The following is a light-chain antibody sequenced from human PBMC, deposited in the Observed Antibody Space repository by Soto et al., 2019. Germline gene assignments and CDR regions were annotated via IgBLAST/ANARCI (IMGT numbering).Light chain of an antibody. CDR3: QSYDSSLSAVV. CDR1: SSNIGAGYD. J-gene: IGLJ2*01. Sequence: QSVLTQPPSVSGAPGQRVTISCTGSSSNIGAGYDVHWYQQLPGTAPKLLIYGNNNRPSGVPDRFSGSKSGTSASLAITGLQAADEADYYCQSYDSSLSAVVFGGGTKLTVL. CDR2: GNN. V-gene: IGLV1-40*01.